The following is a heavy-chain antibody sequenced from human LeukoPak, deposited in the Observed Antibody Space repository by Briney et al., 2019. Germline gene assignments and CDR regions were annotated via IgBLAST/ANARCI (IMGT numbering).Heavy chain of an antibody. CDR1: GGSISTSC. J-gene: IGHJ4*02. Sequence: SQTLSLTCTVAGGSISTSCWTWIRQSAGNGMGWIGRTGSTYYNPCVESRATISVDTSNTRFSLKLTSLTAADTYVYYCARGTEMTSSSGYYSFDYWGRGSLVTVSS. CDR2: TGST. CDR3: ARGTEMTSSSGYYSFDY. V-gene: IGHV4-4*07. D-gene: IGHD3-22*01.